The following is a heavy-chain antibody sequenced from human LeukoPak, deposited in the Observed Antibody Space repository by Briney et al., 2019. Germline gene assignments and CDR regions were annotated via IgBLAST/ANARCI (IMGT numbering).Heavy chain of an antibody. CDR3: ARDYRGYRAPYYFDY. V-gene: IGHV3-48*01. CDR2: ISSSSSTI. Sequence: GGSLRLSCAASGFTFSSYSMNWVRQAPGKGLEWVSYISSSSSTIYYADSVKGRFTISRDNAKNSLYLQMNSLRAEDTAVYYCARDYRGYRAPYYFDYWGQGTLVTVSS. J-gene: IGHJ4*02. CDR1: GFTFSSYS. D-gene: IGHD2-15*01.